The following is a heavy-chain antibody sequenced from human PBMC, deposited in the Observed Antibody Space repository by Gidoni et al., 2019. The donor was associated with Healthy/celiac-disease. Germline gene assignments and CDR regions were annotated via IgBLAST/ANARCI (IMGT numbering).Heavy chain of an antibody. CDR1: GYTFTSYY. CDR3: ARDASLMDYYYYGMDV. V-gene: IGHV1-46*01. D-gene: IGHD2-8*01. CDR2: INPSGGST. J-gene: IGHJ6*02. Sequence: QVQLVQSGAEVKKPGASVKVSCKASGYTFTSYYMHWVRQAPGQGLEWMGIINPSGGSTSYAQKFQGRVTMTRDTSTSTVYMELSSLRSEDTAVYYCARDASLMDYYYYGMDVWGQGTTVTVSS.